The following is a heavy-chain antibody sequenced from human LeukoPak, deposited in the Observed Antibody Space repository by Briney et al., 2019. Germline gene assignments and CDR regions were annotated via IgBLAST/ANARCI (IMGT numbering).Heavy chain of an antibody. CDR1: GFTFNNYA. CDR3: ARDLTPLGGYSSGWFHFDY. CDR2: ISYDGSNK. J-gene: IGHJ4*02. Sequence: PGGSLRLSCAASGFTFNNYAMSWVRQAPGKGLEWVAVISYDGSNKYYADSVKGRFTISRDNSKNTLYLQMNSLRAEDTAVYYCARDLTPLGGYSSGWFHFDYWGQGTLVTVSS. D-gene: IGHD6-19*01. V-gene: IGHV3-30*04.